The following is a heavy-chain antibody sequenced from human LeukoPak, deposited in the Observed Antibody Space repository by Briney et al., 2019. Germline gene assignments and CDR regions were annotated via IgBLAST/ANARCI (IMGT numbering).Heavy chain of an antibody. CDR2: IIPIFGTA. CDR3: ASPREYCSSTSCPTLFDY. D-gene: IGHD2-2*01. J-gene: IGHJ4*02. CDR1: GGTFSSYA. V-gene: IGHV1-69*05. Sequence: SVKVSCKASGGTFSSYAISWVRQAPGQGVEWMGGIIPIFGTANYAQKFQGRVTITTDESTSTAYMELSSLRSEDTAVYYCASPREYCSSTSCPTLFDYWGQGTLVTVSS.